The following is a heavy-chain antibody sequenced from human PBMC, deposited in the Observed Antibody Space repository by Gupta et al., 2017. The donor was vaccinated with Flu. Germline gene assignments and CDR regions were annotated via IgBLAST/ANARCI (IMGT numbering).Heavy chain of an antibody. CDR2: LKSEIDGGAA. V-gene: IGHV3-15*01. Sequence: ELQLVESGGGLVKPGGSLRLSCAASGFDFSYAYMNWIRQAPGKGLEWVGRLKSEIDGGAADYAAPVKGRFTISRDDSKNTLFLQMNSLTTDDTAVYYCTTDSSGGITFDIWGQGTMVTVSA. J-gene: IGHJ3*02. CDR1: GFDFSYAY. D-gene: IGHD3-16*01. CDR3: TTDSSGGITFDI.